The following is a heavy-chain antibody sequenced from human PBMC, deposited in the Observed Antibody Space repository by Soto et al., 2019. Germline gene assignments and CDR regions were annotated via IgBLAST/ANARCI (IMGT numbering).Heavy chain of an antibody. CDR2: IGVSGDTT. J-gene: IGHJ4*02. D-gene: IGHD3-10*01. CDR1: GFTFSSYA. CDR3: AKVRRFGELRSLY. Sequence: EVQLLESGGGLVQPGGSLRLSCAASGFTFSSYAMSWVRQAPGKGLEGVSAIGVSGDTTYYADSEKGRFTISRDNSKNTLYLQMGSLRAEETAVYYCAKVRRFGELRSLYWGQGTLVTVSS. V-gene: IGHV3-23*01.